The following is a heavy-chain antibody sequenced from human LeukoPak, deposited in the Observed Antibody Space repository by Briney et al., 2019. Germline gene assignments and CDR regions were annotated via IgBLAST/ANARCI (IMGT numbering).Heavy chain of an antibody. CDR3: ATCQYSRTMGGYYMDV. D-gene: IGHD2/OR15-2a*01. J-gene: IGHJ6*03. V-gene: IGHV1-24*01. CDR1: GYTLTELS. CDR2: FDPEDGET. Sequence: ASVKVSCKVSGYTLTELSMHWVRQAPGKGLEWMGGFDPEDGETIYAQKFQGRVTMTEDTSTDTAYMELSSLRSEDTAVYYCATCQYSRTMGGYYMDVWGEGTTVTVSS.